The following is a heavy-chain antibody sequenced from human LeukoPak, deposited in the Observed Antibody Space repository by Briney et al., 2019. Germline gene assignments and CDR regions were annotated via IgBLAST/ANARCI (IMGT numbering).Heavy chain of an antibody. CDR3: AKDSLADIDY. Sequence: PGGSLRLSCAASGFTFSSYSMNWVRQAPGKGLEWVSYISSSSSTIYYADSVKGRFTISRDNAKNSLYLQMNSLRAEDTAVYYCAKDSLADIDYWGQGTLVTVSS. D-gene: IGHD3-16*01. V-gene: IGHV3-48*01. J-gene: IGHJ4*02. CDR1: GFTFSSYS. CDR2: ISSSSSTI.